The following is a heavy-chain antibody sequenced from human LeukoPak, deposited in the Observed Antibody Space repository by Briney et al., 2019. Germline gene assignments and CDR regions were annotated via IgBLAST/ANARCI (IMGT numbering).Heavy chain of an antibody. CDR2: IYYSGST. J-gene: IGHJ4*02. CDR1: GGSISSYY. Sequence: SETLSLTCTVSGGSISSYYWSWIRQPPGKGLEWIGYIYYSGSTNYNPSLKSRVTISVDTSKNQFSLKLSSVTAADTAVYYCARHAAEWELQIDYWGQGTLVTVSS. D-gene: IGHD1-26*01. V-gene: IGHV4-59*08. CDR3: ARHAAEWELQIDY.